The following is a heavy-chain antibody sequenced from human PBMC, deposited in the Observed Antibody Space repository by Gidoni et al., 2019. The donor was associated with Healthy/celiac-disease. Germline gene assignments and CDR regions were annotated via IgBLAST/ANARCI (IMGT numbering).Heavy chain of an antibody. CDR2: ISGSGGST. CDR3: AKDLGWWLQAPGYGDYPDY. D-gene: IGHD2-8*02. J-gene: IGHJ4*02. CDR1: GFTFSSYA. V-gene: IGHV3-23*01. Sequence: EVQLLESGGGLVQPGGSLRLSCAASGFTFSSYAMSWVRQAPGKGLEWVSAISGSGGSTYYADSVKGRFTISRDNSKNTLYLQMNSLRAEDTAVYYCAKDLGWWLQAPGYGDYPDYWGQGTLVTVSS.